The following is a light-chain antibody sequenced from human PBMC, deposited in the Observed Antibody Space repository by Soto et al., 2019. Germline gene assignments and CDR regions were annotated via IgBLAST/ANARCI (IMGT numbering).Light chain of an antibody. CDR1: QTVSRH. CDR3: QQGT. Sequence: EIVLTQSPATLSLSPGERATLSCRASQTVSRHLAWYQQKPGQAPRLLIYDTSNRATGIPARFSGSGSGTDFTLTISGLETEDFAVYFCQQGTFGQGTKVEI. J-gene: IGKJ1*01. CDR2: DTS. V-gene: IGKV3-11*01.